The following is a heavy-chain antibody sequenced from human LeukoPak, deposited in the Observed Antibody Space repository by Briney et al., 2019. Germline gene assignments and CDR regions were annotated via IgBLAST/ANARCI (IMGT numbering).Heavy chain of an antibody. CDR2: ISSSSYI. CDR3: ARDERARLRQLGTVNWFDP. J-gene: IGHJ5*02. Sequence: GGSLRPSCAASGFTFSSYSMNWVRQAPGKGLEWVSSISSSSYIYYADSVKGRFIISGDNAKNSLYLQMNSLRAEDTAVYYCARDERARLRQLGTVNWFDPWGQGTLVTVSS. V-gene: IGHV3-21*01. D-gene: IGHD4-17*01. CDR1: GFTFSSYS.